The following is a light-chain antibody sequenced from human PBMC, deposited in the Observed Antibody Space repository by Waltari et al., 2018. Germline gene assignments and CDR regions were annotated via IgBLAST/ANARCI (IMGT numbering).Light chain of an antibody. Sequence: DIVMTQSPDSLAVSLGERATINCKYSQSVLYSSNNKNYLAWYQQKPGQPPKLLIDWASARESGVPDRFSGSGSGTDFTLTISSVQAEDVAVYYCQQYYNTLPLTFGGGTKVEIK. CDR3: QQYYNTLPLT. CDR1: QSVLYSSNNKNY. V-gene: IGKV4-1*01. J-gene: IGKJ4*01. CDR2: WAS.